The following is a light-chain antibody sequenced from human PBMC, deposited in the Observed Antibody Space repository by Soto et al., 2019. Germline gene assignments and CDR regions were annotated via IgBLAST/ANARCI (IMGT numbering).Light chain of an antibody. CDR2: DAS. CDR1: QSVSRC. J-gene: IGKJ1*01. V-gene: IGKV3-11*01. CDR3: QQCSNWPPT. Sequence: EIVLTQSPATLSVSPGERATLSCRASQSVSRCLAWYQQKPGQAPRLLIFDASNRATGIPARFSGSGSGTDFTLSISSLEPEDFAAFYCQQCSNWPPTFGQGTKV.